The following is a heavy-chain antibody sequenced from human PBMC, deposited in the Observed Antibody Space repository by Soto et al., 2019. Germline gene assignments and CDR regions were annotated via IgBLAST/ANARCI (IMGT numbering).Heavy chain of an antibody. CDR3: ARVDVVVVAATMDAFDI. V-gene: IGHV1-69*01. CDR2: IIPIFGTA. J-gene: IGHJ3*02. D-gene: IGHD2-15*01. CDR1: GGTFSSYA. Sequence: QVQLVQSGAEVKKPGSSVKVSCKASGGTFSSYAISWVRQAPGQGLEWMGGIIPIFGTANYAQKFQGRVTITADESTSTAYMELSSLRSEDTAVYYCARVDVVVVAATMDAFDICGQGTMVTVSS.